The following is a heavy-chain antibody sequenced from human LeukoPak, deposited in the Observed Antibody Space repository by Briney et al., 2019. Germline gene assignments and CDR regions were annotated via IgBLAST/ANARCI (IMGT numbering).Heavy chain of an antibody. D-gene: IGHD2-2*01. J-gene: IGHJ5*02. CDR2: INHSGST. CDR3: ARHVVVVVPAAMLFGGLWFDP. CDR1: GGSFSGYY. Sequence: SETLSLTCAVYGGSFSGYYWSWIRQPPGKGLEWVGEINHSGSTNYNPSLKSRVTISVDTSKNQFSLKLSSVTAADTAVYYCARHVVVVVPAAMLFGGLWFDPWGQGTLVTVSS. V-gene: IGHV4-34*01.